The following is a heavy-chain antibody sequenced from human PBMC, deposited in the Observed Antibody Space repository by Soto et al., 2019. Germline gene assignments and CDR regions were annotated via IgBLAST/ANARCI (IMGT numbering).Heavy chain of an antibody. D-gene: IGHD3-3*01. Sequence: PGGSLRLSCAASGFTFTSSAMQWVRQARGQRLEWIGWIVVGSGNTNYAQKFQERVTITTDISTSTAYMELRSLRSDDTAVYYCARDRQYYDFWSGYYGMDVWGQGTTVTVSS. CDR3: ARDRQYYDFWSGYYGMDV. CDR2: IVVGSGNT. J-gene: IGHJ6*02. CDR1: GFTFTSSA. V-gene: IGHV1-58*02.